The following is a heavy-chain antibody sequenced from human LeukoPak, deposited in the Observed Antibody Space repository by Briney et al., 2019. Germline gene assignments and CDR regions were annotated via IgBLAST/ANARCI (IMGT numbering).Heavy chain of an antibody. V-gene: IGHV4-59*01. Sequence: SETLSLTCTVSGGSISSYYWSWIRQPPGKGLEWIGYIYYSGSTKYNPSLKSRVTISVDTSKNQFSLKLSSVIAADTAVYYCARNHLGDFDYWGQGTLVTVSS. J-gene: IGHJ4*02. CDR1: GGSISSYY. CDR2: IYYSGST. CDR3: ARNHLGDFDY.